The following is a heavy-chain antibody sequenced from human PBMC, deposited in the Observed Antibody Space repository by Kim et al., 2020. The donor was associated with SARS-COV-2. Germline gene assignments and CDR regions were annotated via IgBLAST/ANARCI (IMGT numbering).Heavy chain of an antibody. Sequence: GSTYYADSVKGRFTISRDNAKNTLYLQMNSLRAEDTAVYYCGSGWYYFDYWGQGTLVTVSS. D-gene: IGHD6-19*01. CDR2: GST. J-gene: IGHJ4*02. V-gene: IGHV3-23*01. CDR3: GSGWYYFDY.